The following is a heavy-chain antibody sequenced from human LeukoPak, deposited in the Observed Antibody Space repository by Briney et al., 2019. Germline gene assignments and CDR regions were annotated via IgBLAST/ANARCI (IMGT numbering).Heavy chain of an antibody. Sequence: GGSLRLSCAASGFTFSTYWMSWVRQAPGKGLEWVANIKQDGSENYYVDSVKGRFTIPRDNAKKSLYLQMNSLRAEDTAVYYCTRDPLYGALDSWGQGTLVTVSS. V-gene: IGHV3-7*01. J-gene: IGHJ4*02. D-gene: IGHD4-17*01. CDR1: GFTFSTYW. CDR2: IKQDGSEN. CDR3: TRDPLYGALDS.